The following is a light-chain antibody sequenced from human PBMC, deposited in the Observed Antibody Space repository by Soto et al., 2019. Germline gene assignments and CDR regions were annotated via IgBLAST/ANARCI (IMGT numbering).Light chain of an antibody. CDR3: HQSFSLPRT. CDR1: QIISTF. V-gene: IGKV1-39*01. CDR2: ASS. Sequence: DIQMTQSPSSLSASVGDRVIITCRASQIISTFLNWYQQKPGIAPKLLIYASSTLQPGVPSRFSGNGSGTDFTLTVSSLQPADFATYYCHQSFSLPRTFGQGTK. J-gene: IGKJ1*01.